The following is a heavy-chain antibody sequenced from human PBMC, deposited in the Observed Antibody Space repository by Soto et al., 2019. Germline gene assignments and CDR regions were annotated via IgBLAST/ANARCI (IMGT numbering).Heavy chain of an antibody. CDR1: GFTFSSYA. Sequence: QVQLVESGGGVVQPGRSLRLSCAASGFTFSSYAMHWVRQAPGKGLEWVAVISYDGSNKYYADSVKGRFTISRDNSKNTLYLQMNSLRAEDTAVYYCAKRGPGYWGQGTLVTVSS. D-gene: IGHD3-16*01. J-gene: IGHJ4*02. CDR3: AKRGPGY. V-gene: IGHV3-30-3*02. CDR2: ISYDGSNK.